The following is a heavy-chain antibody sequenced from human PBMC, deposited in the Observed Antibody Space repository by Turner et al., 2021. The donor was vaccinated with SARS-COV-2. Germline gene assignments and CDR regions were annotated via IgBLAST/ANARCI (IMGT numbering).Heavy chain of an antibody. Sequence: VQLLESGGGLVQPGGSLRLSCAASGFTFSSYGMHWVRQAPGKGLEWVAVIWYDGSNKYYADSVKGRFTISRDNSKNTLYLQMNSLRAEDTAVYYCARAPYDSSGYSTYYYYYYGMDVWGQGTTVTVSS. J-gene: IGHJ6*02. CDR3: ARAPYDSSGYSTYYYYYYGMDV. V-gene: IGHV3-33*01. D-gene: IGHD3-22*01. CDR1: GFTFSSYG. CDR2: IWYDGSNK.